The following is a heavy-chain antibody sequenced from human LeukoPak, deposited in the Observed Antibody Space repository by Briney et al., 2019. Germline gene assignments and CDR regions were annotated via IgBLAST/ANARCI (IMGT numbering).Heavy chain of an antibody. CDR1: GYTFTGYY. J-gene: IGHJ6*03. Sequence: ASVKVSCKASGYTFTGYYMHWVRQAPGQGLEWMGWINPNSGGTNYAQKFQGRVTMTRDTSISTAYMELSSLRSEDTAVYYCARGIRGANYYYYYMDVWGKGTTVTVSS. CDR2: INPNSGGT. V-gene: IGHV1-2*02. CDR3: ARGIRGANYYYYYMDV. D-gene: IGHD3-10*01.